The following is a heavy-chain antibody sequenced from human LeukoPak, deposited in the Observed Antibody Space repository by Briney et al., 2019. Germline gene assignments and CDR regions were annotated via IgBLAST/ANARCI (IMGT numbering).Heavy chain of an antibody. CDR1: GDSVSSNSAA. Sequence: SQTLSLTCAISGDSVSSNSAAWNWIRQSPSRGLEWLGRTYYRSKWYNDYVVSVKSRITINPDTSKNQFSLQLNSVTPEDTAVYYCAREVYSSSSHWGEDWFDPWGQGTLVTVSS. D-gene: IGHD6-13*01. CDR2: TYYRSKWYN. J-gene: IGHJ5*02. CDR3: AREVYSSSSHWGEDWFDP. V-gene: IGHV6-1*01.